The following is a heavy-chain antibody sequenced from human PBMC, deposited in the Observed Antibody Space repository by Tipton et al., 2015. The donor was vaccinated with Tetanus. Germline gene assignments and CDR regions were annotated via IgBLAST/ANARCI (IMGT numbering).Heavy chain of an antibody. CDR1: GFSVSNNH. Sequence: SLRLSCAASGFSVSNNHMNWVRQAPGKGLEWVSVVYGAGSTDYADSVQGRFTLYRDSSKNILYLQLSNLRADDAAVYYCTRGRPLTGNYYQYYMDVWGKGTTVTVSS. D-gene: IGHD3-9*01. V-gene: IGHV3-53*01. CDR2: VYGAGST. CDR3: TRGRPLTGNYYQYYMDV. J-gene: IGHJ6*03.